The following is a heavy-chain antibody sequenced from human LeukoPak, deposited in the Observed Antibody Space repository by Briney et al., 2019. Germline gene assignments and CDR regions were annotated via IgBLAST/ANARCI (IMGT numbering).Heavy chain of an antibody. CDR2: INSDSSAI. D-gene: IGHD5-12*01. CDR1: GFTFSSYS. CDR3: ARSYTGYDL. Sequence: GESLRLSCVASGFTFSSYSMNWVRQAPGKGLDWISGINSDSSAIYYADSVKGRFTISRDNAKNSLYLQMNSLRAEDTAVYYCARSYTGYDLWGQGTLVTVSS. J-gene: IGHJ4*02. V-gene: IGHV3-48*01.